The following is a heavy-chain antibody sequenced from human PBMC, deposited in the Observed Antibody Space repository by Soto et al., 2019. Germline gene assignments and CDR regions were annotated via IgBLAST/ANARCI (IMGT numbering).Heavy chain of an antibody. D-gene: IGHD2-2*01. CDR3: AKGVDWPLCTRTSCLFYFDY. Sequence: EVQLLESGGLLVQPGGSLRLSCAASGFTFSNYAMNWVRQAPAKGLEWVSTISGSGRTYYADSVKGRFTISRDTSKNTLYLQVSSLRAEDTAVYFCAKGVDWPLCTRTSCLFYFDYWCQGALVTLSS. CDR1: GFTFSNYA. CDR2: ISGSGRT. J-gene: IGHJ4*02. V-gene: IGHV3-23*01.